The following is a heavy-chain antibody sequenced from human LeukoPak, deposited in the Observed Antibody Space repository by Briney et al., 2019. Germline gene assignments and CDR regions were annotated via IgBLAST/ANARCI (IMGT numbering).Heavy chain of an antibody. V-gene: IGHV3-74*01. D-gene: IGHD6-6*01. CDR3: ARGPNSNWSGLDF. J-gene: IGHJ4*02. Sequence: PGGSLRLSCTASGFSFSGHWMHWACQLPGKGLVWVSRISPTGSTTSYADSVRGRFTVSRDNAKNTLYLQVSNLRAEDTAVYYCARGPNSNWSGLDFWGQGTLLTVSS. CDR2: ISPTGSTT. CDR1: GFSFSGHW.